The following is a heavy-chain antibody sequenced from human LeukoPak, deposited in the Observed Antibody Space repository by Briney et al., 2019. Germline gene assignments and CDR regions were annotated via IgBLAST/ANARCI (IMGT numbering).Heavy chain of an antibody. CDR3: ARDGRGRSSTPDY. CDR2: TSVYNGNT. J-gene: IGHJ4*02. V-gene: IGHV1-18*01. CDR1: GFTFTDYA. D-gene: IGHD6-13*01. Sequence: GASVKVSCKTSGFTFTDYAFTWVRQAPGQGLEWMGWTSVYNGNTNYAQKLQGRVTMTTDTSTSTAYMELRSLRSDDTAVYYCARDGRGRSSTPDYWGQGTLVTVSS.